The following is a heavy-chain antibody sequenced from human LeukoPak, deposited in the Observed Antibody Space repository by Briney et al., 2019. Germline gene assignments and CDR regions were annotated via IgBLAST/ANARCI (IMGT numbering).Heavy chain of an antibody. V-gene: IGHV3-48*01. Sequence: GGSLRLSCAASGFTVSSNYMSWVRQAPGKGLEWVSYISSSSSSTIYYADSVKGRFTISRDNAENSLYLQMNSLGAEDSAVYYCARDDHYNYYYMDVWGKGTTVTVSS. CDR2: ISSSSSSTI. J-gene: IGHJ6*03. CDR3: ARDDHYNYYYMDV. CDR1: GFTVSSNY.